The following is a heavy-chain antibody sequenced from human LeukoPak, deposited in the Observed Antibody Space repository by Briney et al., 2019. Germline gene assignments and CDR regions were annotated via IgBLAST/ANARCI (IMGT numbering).Heavy chain of an antibody. CDR1: GFTFSSYA. Sequence: GGSLRLSCAASGFTFSSYAMSWVRQAPGKGQEWVSAIRGSGGSTYHADSVKGRFTISRDNSKNTLYLQMNSLRAEDTAVYDCAKDASAYSGSYWGEFDYWGQGTLVTVSS. CDR3: AKDASAYSGSYWGEFDY. CDR2: IRGSGGST. D-gene: IGHD1-26*01. J-gene: IGHJ4*02. V-gene: IGHV3-23*01.